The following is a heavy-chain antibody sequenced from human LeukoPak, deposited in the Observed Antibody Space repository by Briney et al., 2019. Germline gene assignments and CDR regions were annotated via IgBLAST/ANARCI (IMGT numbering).Heavy chain of an antibody. D-gene: IGHD4-11*01. V-gene: IGHV3-33*06. Sequence: PGGSLRLSCAAAGFTFSHYGMHWVRQAPGKGLEWVAVIWSDGTNQYYADSVKGRFTISRDDSGNTVYLQMNSLRPEDTGVYYCAKDAQRGFDYSNSLEYWGHGTPVTVST. J-gene: IGHJ4*01. CDR1: GFTFSHYG. CDR3: AKDAQRGFDYSNSLEY. CDR2: IWSDGTNQ.